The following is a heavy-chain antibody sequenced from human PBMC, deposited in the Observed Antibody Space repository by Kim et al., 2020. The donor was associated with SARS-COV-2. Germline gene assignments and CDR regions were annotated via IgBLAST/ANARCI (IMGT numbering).Heavy chain of an antibody. CDR2: ISWDGGST. CDR3: AAIAAAGKKYYYYGMDV. D-gene: IGHD6-13*01. CDR1: GFTFDDYT. Sequence: GGSLRLSCAASGFTFDDYTMHWVRQAPGKGLEWVSLISWDGGSTYYADSVKGRFTISRDNSKNSLYLQMNSLRTEDTALYYCAAIAAAGKKYYYYGMDVWGQGTTVTVSS. J-gene: IGHJ6*02. V-gene: IGHV3-43*01.